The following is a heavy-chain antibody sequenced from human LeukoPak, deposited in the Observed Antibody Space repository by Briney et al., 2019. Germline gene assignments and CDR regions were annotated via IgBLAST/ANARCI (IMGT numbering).Heavy chain of an antibody. CDR2: INPNSGGT. Sequence: GASVKVSCKASGYTFTGYYMHWVRQAPVQGLEWMGWINPNSGGTNYAQKFQGRVTMTRDTSISTAYMERSRLRSDDTAVCYCARDPYYDFWSGQTDYWGQGTLVTVSS. J-gene: IGHJ4*02. CDR3: ARDPYYDFWSGQTDY. V-gene: IGHV1-2*02. CDR1: GYTFTGYY. D-gene: IGHD3-3*01.